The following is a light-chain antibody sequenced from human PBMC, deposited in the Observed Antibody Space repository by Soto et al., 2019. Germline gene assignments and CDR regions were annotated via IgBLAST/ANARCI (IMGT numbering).Light chain of an antibody. V-gene: IGKV3-20*01. CDR1: QSVSSSY. J-gene: IGKJ5*01. CDR2: GAS. CDR3: QQYGSSPST. Sequence: EIVLTQSPATLSLSPGERATLSCRASQSVSSSYLAWYQRKPGQAPRLLIYGASSRATGIPDRFSGSGSGTDFTLTIIRLEPEDFAVYYCQQYGSSPSTFGQGTRLENK.